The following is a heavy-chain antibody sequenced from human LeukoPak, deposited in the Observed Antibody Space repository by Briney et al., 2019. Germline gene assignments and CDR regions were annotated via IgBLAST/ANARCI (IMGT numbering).Heavy chain of an antibody. CDR3: ARDGYYGSGSYDY. D-gene: IGHD3-10*01. CDR2: ISSSGSTI. J-gene: IGHJ4*02. V-gene: IGHV3-48*03. CDR1: GFTFSSYE. Sequence: GGSLRLSCAASGFTFSSYEMNWVRQAPGKGLEWVSYISSSGSTIYYADSVKGRFTISRDNAKKSLYLQMNSLRAEDTAVYYCARDGYYGSGSYDYWGQGTLVTVSS.